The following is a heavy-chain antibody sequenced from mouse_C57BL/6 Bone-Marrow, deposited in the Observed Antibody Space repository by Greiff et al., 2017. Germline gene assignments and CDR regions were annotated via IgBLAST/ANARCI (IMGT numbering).Heavy chain of an antibody. V-gene: IGHV1-59*01. D-gene: IGHD1-1*01. CDR3: ARRGVVATSYYAMDY. CDR1: GYTFTSYW. J-gene: IGHJ4*01. Sequence: VQLQQPGAELVRPGTSVKLSCKASGYTFTSYWMHWVKQRPGQGLEWIGVIDPSDSYTNYNQKFKGKATLTVDTSSSTAYMQLSSLTSEDSAVYYCARRGVVATSYYAMDYGGQGTSVTVSS. CDR2: IDPSDSYT.